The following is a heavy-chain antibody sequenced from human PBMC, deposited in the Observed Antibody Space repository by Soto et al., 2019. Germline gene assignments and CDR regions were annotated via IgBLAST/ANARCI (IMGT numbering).Heavy chain of an antibody. CDR3: ARYIRGPTVYYFDF. J-gene: IGHJ4*02. V-gene: IGHV3-23*01. D-gene: IGHD1-1*01. Sequence: GSLRLSCAASGFTFSSYAMTWVRQAPGKGLEWVSIVSYNGGDTYYADSVKGRFTISRDNSKDTVDLQMNGLRAEDTAVYYCARYIRGPTVYYFDFWGPGVLVTV. CDR1: GFTFSSYA. CDR2: VSYNGGDT.